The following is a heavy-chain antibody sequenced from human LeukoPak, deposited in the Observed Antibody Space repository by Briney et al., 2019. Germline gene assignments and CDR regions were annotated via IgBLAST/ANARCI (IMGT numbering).Heavy chain of an antibody. CDR3: AREGQWLLRYFDY. J-gene: IGHJ4*02. Sequence: GGSLRLSCAASGFTFSSYSMNWVRQAPGRGLEWVSYISSSSSTIYYADSVKGRFTISRDNAKNSLYLQMNSLRAEDTAVYYCAREGQWLLRYFDYRGQGTLVTVSS. CDR2: ISSSSSTI. CDR1: GFTFSSYS. V-gene: IGHV3-48*01. D-gene: IGHD6-19*01.